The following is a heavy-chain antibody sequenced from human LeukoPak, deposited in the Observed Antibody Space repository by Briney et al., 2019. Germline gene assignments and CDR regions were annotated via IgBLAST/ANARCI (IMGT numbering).Heavy chain of an antibody. CDR2: IYTSGST. D-gene: IGHD3-22*01. J-gene: IGHJ3*02. Sequence: SETLSLTCTVSGGSISSYYWSWIRQPAGKGLEWIGRIYTSGSTNYNPSLKSRVTMSVDTSKNQFSLKLSSVTAADTAVYYCARDLLYYYDSISDAFDIWGQGTMVTVSS. CDR3: ARDLLYYYDSISDAFDI. V-gene: IGHV4-4*07. CDR1: GGSISSYY.